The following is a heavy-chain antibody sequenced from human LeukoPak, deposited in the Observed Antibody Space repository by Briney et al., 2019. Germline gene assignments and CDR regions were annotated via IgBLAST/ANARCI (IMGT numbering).Heavy chain of an antibody. J-gene: IGHJ4*02. CDR2: ISGSGENI. V-gene: IGHV3-23*01. CDR3: AKDREYSSGWYALGVFDY. D-gene: IGHD6-19*01. CDR1: GFTFSSYA. Sequence: GGSLGLSCAASGFTFSSYAMTWVRQAPGKGPEWVSTISGSGENIYFADSMKGRFTISRDNSKNSLSLQLNSLRAEDTAIYYCAKDREYSSGWYALGVFDYWGQGTLVTVSS.